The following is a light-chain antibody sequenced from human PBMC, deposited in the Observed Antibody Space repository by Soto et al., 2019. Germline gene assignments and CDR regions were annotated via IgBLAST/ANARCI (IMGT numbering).Light chain of an antibody. CDR3: QQTYRTPRT. J-gene: IGKJ1*01. CDR1: QTISNY. Sequence: DIQMTQSPSSLSASLGDRVTIICRASQTISNYLNWYQQRPGKAPKVLIYGASILQSGVPSRFSASGSGTDFTLTISSLHPEDFATYYCQQTYRTPRTFGQGTNV. CDR2: GAS. V-gene: IGKV1-39*01.